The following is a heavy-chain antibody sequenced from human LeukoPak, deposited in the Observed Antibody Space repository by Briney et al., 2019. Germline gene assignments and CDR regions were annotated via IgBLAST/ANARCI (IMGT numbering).Heavy chain of an antibody. CDR1: GESFRGFY. V-gene: IGHV4-34*01. J-gene: IGHJ5*02. CDR3: ARDPGGIAARLLKFDP. D-gene: IGHD6-6*01. Sequence: PSDTLSLTCAVYGESFRGFYWSWLRPPPGKGLEWVREINHSGSTNFNPSLKSRVTISVDTSKTHFSLKLSSVTAADTAVYYCARDPGGIAARLLKFDPWGQGTLVTVPS. CDR2: INHSGST.